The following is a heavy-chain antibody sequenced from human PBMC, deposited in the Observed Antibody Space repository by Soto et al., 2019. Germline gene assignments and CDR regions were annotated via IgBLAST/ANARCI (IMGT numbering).Heavy chain of an antibody. CDR1: GGSISSSSYY. J-gene: IGHJ4*02. CDR3: ARGVSGSYSNFDY. Sequence: SETLSLTCTVSGGSISSSSYYWGWIRQPPGKGLEWIGSIYYGGSTYYNPSLKSRVTISVDTSKNQFSLKLSSVTAADTAVYYCARGVSGSYSNFDYWGQGTLVTVPQ. D-gene: IGHD1-26*01. CDR2: IYYGGST. V-gene: IGHV4-39*01.